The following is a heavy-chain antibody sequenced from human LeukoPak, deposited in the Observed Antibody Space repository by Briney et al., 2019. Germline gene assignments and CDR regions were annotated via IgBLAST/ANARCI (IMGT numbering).Heavy chain of an antibody. V-gene: IGHV3-30*04. D-gene: IGHD3-22*01. CDR1: GFTFSSYA. CDR2: ISYDGSNK. Sequence: GGSLRLSCAASGFTFSSYAMHWVRQAPGKGLEWVAVISYDGSNKYYADSVKGRFTISRDNSKNTLYLQMNSLRAEDTAVYYCARGHYYDSSGYYFLHAFDIWGQGTMVTVSS. CDR3: ARGHYYDSSGYYFLHAFDI. J-gene: IGHJ3*02.